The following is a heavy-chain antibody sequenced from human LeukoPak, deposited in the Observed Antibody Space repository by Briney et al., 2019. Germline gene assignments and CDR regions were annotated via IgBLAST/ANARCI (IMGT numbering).Heavy chain of an antibody. Sequence: ASVKVSCKASGYTFTGYYMHWVRQAPGQGLEWMGWINPNSGGTNYAQKFQGRVTMTRDTSISTAYMELSRLRSDDTAVYYCARDPYDSSADDAFDIWGQGTMVTVSS. CDR1: GYTFTGYY. D-gene: IGHD3-22*01. J-gene: IGHJ3*02. CDR2: INPNSGGT. CDR3: ARDPYDSSADDAFDI. V-gene: IGHV1-2*02.